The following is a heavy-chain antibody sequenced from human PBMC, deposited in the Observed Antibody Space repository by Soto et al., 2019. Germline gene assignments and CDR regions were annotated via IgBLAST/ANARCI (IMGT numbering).Heavy chain of an antibody. CDR2: ISAYNGNT. J-gene: IGHJ6*02. CDR1: GYTFTSYG. D-gene: IGHD2-15*01. Sequence: ASVKVSCKASGYTFTSYGISWVRQAPGQGLEWMGWISAYNGNTNYAQKLQGRVTMTTDTSTSTAYMELRSLRSDDTAVYYCARENCSGGSCYSYYYYGMDVSGQGTTVTVSS. V-gene: IGHV1-18*01. CDR3: ARENCSGGSCYSYYYYGMDV.